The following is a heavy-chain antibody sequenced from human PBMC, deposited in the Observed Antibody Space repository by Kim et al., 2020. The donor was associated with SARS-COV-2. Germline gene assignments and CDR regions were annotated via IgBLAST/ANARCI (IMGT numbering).Heavy chain of an antibody. D-gene: IGHD6-13*01. J-gene: IGHJ3*02. CDR3: ARDTAAGKGAFDI. Sequence: YADSVKGRFTISRDNSKNTLYLQMNSLRAEDTAVYYCARDTAAGKGAFDIWGQGTMVTVSS. V-gene: IGHV3-33*01.